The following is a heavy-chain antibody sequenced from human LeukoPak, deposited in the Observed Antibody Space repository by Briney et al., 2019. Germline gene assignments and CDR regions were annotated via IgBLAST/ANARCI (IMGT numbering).Heavy chain of an antibody. J-gene: IGHJ3*02. CDR2: IWYDGSNK. D-gene: IGHD3-22*01. CDR1: GFTFSSYG. Sequence: PGGSLRLSCAASGFTFSSYGMHWVRQAPGKGLEWVAVIWYDGSNKYYADSVKGRFTISRGNSKNTLYLQMNSLRAEDTAAYYCAKDMIVVVSGVFDIWGQGTMVTVSS. CDR3: AKDMIVVVSGVFDI. V-gene: IGHV3-33*06.